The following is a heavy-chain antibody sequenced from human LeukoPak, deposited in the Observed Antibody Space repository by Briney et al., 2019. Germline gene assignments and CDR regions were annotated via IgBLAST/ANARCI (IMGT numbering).Heavy chain of an antibody. J-gene: IGHJ4*02. CDR3: ASSIAVAGTIY. Sequence: GGSLRLSCAASGFTVSSNYMSWVRQAPGEGLEWVSVIYSGGSTYYADSVKGRFTISRDNSKNTLYLQMNSLRAEDTAVYYCASSIAVAGTIYWGQGTLVTVSS. CDR1: GFTVSSNY. CDR2: IYSGGST. V-gene: IGHV3-53*01. D-gene: IGHD6-19*01.